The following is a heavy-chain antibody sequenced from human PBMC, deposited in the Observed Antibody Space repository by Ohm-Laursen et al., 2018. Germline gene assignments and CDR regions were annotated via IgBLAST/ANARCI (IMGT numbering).Heavy chain of an antibody. V-gene: IGHV3-11*01. CDR2: ISSSGSTI. D-gene: IGHD3-16*01. Sequence: LSLTCAASGFTLSDYYMSWIRQAPGKGLEWASYISSSGSTIYYADSVKGRFTISRDNAKNSLYLQMNSLRAEDTAVYYCARDGGSYQDDVFDIWGQGTMVTVSS. CDR3: ARDGGSYQDDVFDI. J-gene: IGHJ3*02. CDR1: GFTLSDYY.